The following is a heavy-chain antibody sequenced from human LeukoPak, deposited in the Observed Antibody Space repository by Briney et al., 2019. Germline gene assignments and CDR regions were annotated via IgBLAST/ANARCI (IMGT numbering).Heavy chain of an antibody. V-gene: IGHV4-59*01. CDR2: IYYSRST. J-gene: IGHJ4*02. CDR1: GGSISSYY. D-gene: IGHD3-22*01. CDR3: ASTDYDSSGYHSY. Sequence: SETLSLTCTVSGGSISSYYWSWIRQPPGKGLERIGYIYYSRSTNYNPSLKSRVTISVDTSKNQFSLKLSSVTAADTAVYYCASTDYDSSGYHSYWGQGTLVTVSS.